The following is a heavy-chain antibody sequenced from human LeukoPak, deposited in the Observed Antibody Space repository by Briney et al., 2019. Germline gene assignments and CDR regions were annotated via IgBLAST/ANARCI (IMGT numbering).Heavy chain of an antibody. CDR2: ISAYNGNT. V-gene: IGHV1-18*01. CDR3: ARAPWVVATTPYYYYYYMDV. CDR1: GYTFTSYG. D-gene: IGHD5-12*01. Sequence: ASVKVSCKASGYTFTSYGISWVRQAPGQGLERMGWISAYNGNTNYAQKLQGRVTMTTDTSTSTAYMELRSLRSDDTAVYYCARAPWVVATTPYYYYYYMDVWGKGTTVTVSS. J-gene: IGHJ6*03.